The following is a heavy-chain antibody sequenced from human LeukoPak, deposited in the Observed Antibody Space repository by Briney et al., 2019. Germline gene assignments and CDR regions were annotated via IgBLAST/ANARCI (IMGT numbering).Heavy chain of an antibody. CDR3: APLTVADSLFDY. CDR2: ISNNGGGT. D-gene: IGHD6-19*01. CDR1: MFTLSSYA. J-gene: IGHJ4*02. Sequence: PGGSLTLPCAASMFTLSSYAMIWVRQAPGKGLEWGSTISNNGGGTYYADSVKGRLTIPTDNSKTTLYLKITGRAPEYTAVYYCAPLTVADSLFDYWGQGTLVTVSS. V-gene: IGHV3-23*01.